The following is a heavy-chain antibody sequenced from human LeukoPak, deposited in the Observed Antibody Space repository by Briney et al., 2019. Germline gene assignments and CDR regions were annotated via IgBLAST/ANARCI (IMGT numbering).Heavy chain of an antibody. CDR2: IYSSGST. Sequence: SETLSLTCTVSGVSISSGTNYWSWIRQPAGKGLEWIGRIYSSGSTNYNPSLKSRVTMSLDTSKNQFSLTLSSVTAADTAIYFCAWNHYMDIWGKGTAVTISS. V-gene: IGHV4-61*02. D-gene: IGHD1-1*01. CDR1: GVSISSGTNY. CDR3: AWNHYMDI. J-gene: IGHJ6*03.